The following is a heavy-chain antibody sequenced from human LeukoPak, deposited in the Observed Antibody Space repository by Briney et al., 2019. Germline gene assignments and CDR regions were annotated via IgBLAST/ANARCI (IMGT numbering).Heavy chain of an antibody. V-gene: IGHV1-46*01. CDR2: INPTSGST. J-gene: IGHJ1*01. CDR1: GYTFTSYY. D-gene: IGHD6-19*01. CDR3: ARETGMAVEKNEYFQH. Sequence: ASVKVSCKASGYTFTSYYMHWVRQAPGQGLEWMGIINPTSGSTSYARKFQGRVTMTRDMSTSTVYMELSSLRSEDTAVYYCARETGMAVEKNEYFQHWGQGTLITVSS.